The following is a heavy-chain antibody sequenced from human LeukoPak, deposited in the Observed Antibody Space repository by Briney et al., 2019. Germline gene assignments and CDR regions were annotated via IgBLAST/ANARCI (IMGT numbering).Heavy chain of an antibody. V-gene: IGHV4-39*07. CDR3: ARRAPRWELRAFDI. D-gene: IGHD1-26*01. CDR2: INHSGST. J-gene: IGHJ3*02. CDR1: GGSISSSSYY. Sequence: SETLSLTCTVSGGSISSSSYYWGWIRQPPGKGLEWIGEINHSGSTNYNPSLKSRVTISVDTSKNQFSLKLSSVTAADTAVYYCARRAPRWELRAFDIWGQGTMVTVSS.